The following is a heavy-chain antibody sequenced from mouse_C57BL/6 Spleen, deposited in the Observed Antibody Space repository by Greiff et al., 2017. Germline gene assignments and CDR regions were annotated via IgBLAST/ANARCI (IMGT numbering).Heavy chain of an antibody. J-gene: IGHJ1*03. V-gene: IGHV1-59*01. CDR1: GYTFTSYW. CDR3: ERSIYYDYDDWYFDV. D-gene: IGHD2-4*01. Sequence: QVQLQQPGAELVRPGTSVKLSCKASGYTFTSYWMHWVKQRPGQGLEWIGVIDPSDSYTNYNQKFKGKATLTVDTSSSTAYMQLSSLTSEDSAVYYCERSIYYDYDDWYFDVWGTGTTVTVSS. CDR2: IDPSDSYT.